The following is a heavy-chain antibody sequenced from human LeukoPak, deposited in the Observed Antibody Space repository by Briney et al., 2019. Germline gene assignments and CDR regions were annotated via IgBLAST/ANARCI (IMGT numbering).Heavy chain of an antibody. J-gene: IGHJ5*02. Sequence: GSSVKVSCKASGGTFSSYAISWVRQAPGQGLEWMGGIIPIFGTANYAQKFQGRVTITTDESTSTAYMELSSLRSEDTAVYYCARRRITIFGVVLNWFDPWGQGTLVTVSS. CDR1: GGTFSSYA. CDR2: IIPIFGTA. D-gene: IGHD3-3*01. V-gene: IGHV1-69*05. CDR3: ARRRITIFGVVLNWFDP.